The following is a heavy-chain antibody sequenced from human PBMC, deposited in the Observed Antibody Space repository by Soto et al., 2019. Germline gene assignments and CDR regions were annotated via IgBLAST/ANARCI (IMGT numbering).Heavy chain of an antibody. Sequence: GESLKISCKGSGYSFSSYWISWVRQMPGKGLEWMGRIDPSDSYTNYSPSFQGHVTISTDKSISTAYLQWSSLKASYTAMYYCARRYCSSTSCPSNYYGMDVWGQGTTVTVSS. J-gene: IGHJ6*02. CDR3: ARRYCSSTSCPSNYYGMDV. D-gene: IGHD2-2*01. CDR1: GYSFSSYW. CDR2: IDPSDSYT. V-gene: IGHV5-10-1*01.